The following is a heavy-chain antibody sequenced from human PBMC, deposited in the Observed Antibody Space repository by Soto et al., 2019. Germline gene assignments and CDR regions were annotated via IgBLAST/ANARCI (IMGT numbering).Heavy chain of an antibody. V-gene: IGHV3-7*01. Sequence: GGSLRLSCAASGFTLSRFWMNWVRQAPGKGLEWVANIKFDGSQRSYLDSVKGRFTISRDNAGNSLHLQMDSLRAEDTAVYFCARDEDYFDRDLWYDGYDLWGQGTMVTV. CDR1: GFTLSRFW. D-gene: IGHD3-9*01. CDR2: IKFDGSQR. J-gene: IGHJ3*01. CDR3: ARDEDYFDRDLWYDGYDL.